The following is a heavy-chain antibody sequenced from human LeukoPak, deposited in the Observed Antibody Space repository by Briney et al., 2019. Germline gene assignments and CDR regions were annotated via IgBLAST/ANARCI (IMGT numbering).Heavy chain of an antibody. CDR2: VGTGGDT. V-gene: IGHV3-13*01. CDR1: GFSFRNYD. D-gene: IGHD6-13*01. Sequence: GGSLRLSCSASGFSFRNYDMHWVRQPTGKGLEWVSAVGTGGDTYYAGSVKGRFTVVRENAKNTLYLQMNSLRAGDTAMYYCARRSAAAGIDAFDIWGQGTMVTVST. J-gene: IGHJ3*02. CDR3: ARRSAAAGIDAFDI.